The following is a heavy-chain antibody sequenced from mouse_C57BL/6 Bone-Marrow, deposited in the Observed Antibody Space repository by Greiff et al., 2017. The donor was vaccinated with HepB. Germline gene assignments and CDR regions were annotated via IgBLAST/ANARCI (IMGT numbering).Heavy chain of an antibody. J-gene: IGHJ2*01. V-gene: IGHV1-26*01. D-gene: IGHD2-5*01. CDR1: GYTFTDYY. Sequence: EVQLQQSGPELVKPGASVKISCKASGYTFTDYYMNWVKQSHGKSLEWIGDINPNNGGTSYNQKFKGKATLTVDKSSSTAYMELRSLTSEDSAVYYCASGSNYLFFDYWGQGTTLTVSS. CDR2: INPNNGGT. CDR3: ASGSNYLFFDY.